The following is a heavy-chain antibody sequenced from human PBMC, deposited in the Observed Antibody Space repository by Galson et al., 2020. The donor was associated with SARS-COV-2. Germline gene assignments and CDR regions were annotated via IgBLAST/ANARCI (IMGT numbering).Heavy chain of an antibody. J-gene: IGHJ4*02. V-gene: IGHV4-31*03. CDR3: ARALGRITIFGVVIINYFDY. Sequence: SETLSLTCTVSGGSISSGGYYWSWIRQHPGKGLEWIGYIYYSGSTYYNPSLKRRVTISVDTSKNQFSLKLSSVTAADTAVYYCARALGRITIFGVVIINYFDYWGQGTLVTVSS. D-gene: IGHD3-3*01. CDR1: GGSISSGGYY. CDR2: IYYSGST.